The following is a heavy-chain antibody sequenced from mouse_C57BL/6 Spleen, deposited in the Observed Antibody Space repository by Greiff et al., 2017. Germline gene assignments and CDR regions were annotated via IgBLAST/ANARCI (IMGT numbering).Heavy chain of an antibody. Sequence: EVQVVESGGGLVKPGGSLKLSCAASGFTFSSYAMSWVRQTAEKRLEWVATISDGGSYTYYPDNVKGRLTISRDNAKNNLYLQMSHLKSEDTAMYYCARGGGYGSSLDYWGQGTTLTVSS. CDR1: GFTFSSYA. D-gene: IGHD1-1*01. J-gene: IGHJ2*01. CDR3: ARGGGYGSSLDY. V-gene: IGHV5-4*01. CDR2: ISDGGSYT.